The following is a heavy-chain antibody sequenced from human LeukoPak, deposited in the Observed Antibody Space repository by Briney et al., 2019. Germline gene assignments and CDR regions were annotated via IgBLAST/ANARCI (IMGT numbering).Heavy chain of an antibody. D-gene: IGHD3-10*01. V-gene: IGHV4-39*01. CDR3: ARRSNYGPGRADY. Sequence: SETLSLTCTVSGGSISSSNYYWGWIRQPPGKELEWIGNIYYSGTTYYSPSLVSRVTISVDTSGNQFSLKLSSVTAADTAMCYCARRSNYGPGRADYSGQGTLDTVSS. CDR1: GGSISSSNYY. CDR2: IYYSGTT. J-gene: IGHJ4*02.